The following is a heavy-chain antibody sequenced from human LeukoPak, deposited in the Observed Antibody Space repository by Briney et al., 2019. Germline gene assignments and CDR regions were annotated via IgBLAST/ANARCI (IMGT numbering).Heavy chain of an antibody. D-gene: IGHD3-9*01. J-gene: IGHJ6*02. CDR3: ARSIGLTGGGVDV. V-gene: IGHV3-11*01. Sequence: GGSLRLSCAASGSTFRDYNMNWVRQAPGQGLEWVSYITDSGSSIHYADSVNGRFTISRDNAKNSLYLQMNSLRAEDSAVYYCARSIGLTGGGVDVWGRGTTVTVSS. CDR2: ITDSGSSI. CDR1: GSTFRDYN.